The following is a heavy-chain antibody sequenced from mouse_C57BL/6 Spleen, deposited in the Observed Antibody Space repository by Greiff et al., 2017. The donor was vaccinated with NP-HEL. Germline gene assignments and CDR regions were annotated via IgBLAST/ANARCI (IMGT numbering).Heavy chain of an antibody. CDR1: GYTFTDYA. Sequence: QVQLQQSGAELVRPGASVTLSCKASGYTFTDYAMHWVKQTPVHGLEWIGSIDPDTGCTAYNQKFKGKAILTADKSSSTAYMELRSLTSEDSAVYECTRALYDDGASWFAYWGQGTLVTVSA. J-gene: IGHJ3*01. CDR3: TRALYDDGASWFAY. D-gene: IGHD2-3*01. CDR2: IDPDTGCT. V-gene: IGHV1-15*01.